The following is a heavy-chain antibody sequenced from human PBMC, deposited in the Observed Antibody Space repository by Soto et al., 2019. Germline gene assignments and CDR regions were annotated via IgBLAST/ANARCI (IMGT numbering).Heavy chain of an antibody. Sequence: SVKVSCKASGGTFSSYAISWVRQAPGQGLEWMGGIIPIFGTANYAQKFQGRVTITADKSTSTAYMELSSLRSEDTAVYYCARVGGYTGYSSSWYNSYYYYGMDVWGQGTTVTVSS. CDR3: ARVGGYTGYSSSWYNSYYYYGMDV. J-gene: IGHJ6*02. V-gene: IGHV1-69*06. CDR1: GGTFSSYA. D-gene: IGHD6-13*01. CDR2: IIPIFGTA.